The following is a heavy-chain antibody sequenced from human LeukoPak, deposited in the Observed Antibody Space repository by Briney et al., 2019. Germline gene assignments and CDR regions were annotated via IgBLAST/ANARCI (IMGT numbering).Heavy chain of an antibody. CDR2: ISAYNGNT. CDR3: ARDRPYSSSTRDAFDI. Sequence: ASVKVSCKASGYTFTSYGISWVRQAPGQGLEWMGWISAYNGNTNYAQKLKGRVTMTTDTSTSTAYMELRSLRSDDTAVYYCARDRPYSSSTRDAFDIWGQGTMVTVSS. CDR1: GYTFTSYG. V-gene: IGHV1-18*01. D-gene: IGHD6-13*01. J-gene: IGHJ3*02.